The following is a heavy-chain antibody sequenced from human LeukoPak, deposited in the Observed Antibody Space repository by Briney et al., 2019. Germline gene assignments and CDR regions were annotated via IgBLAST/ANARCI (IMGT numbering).Heavy chain of an antibody. V-gene: IGHV1-8*03. CDR3: ARGLGLPEGDGLSL. J-gene: IGHJ4*02. D-gene: IGHD3-16*01. CDR1: GYTFTSYD. CDR2: MNPNSGNT. Sequence: ASVKVSCKASGYTFTSYDINWVLQATGQGLEWMGWMNPNSGNTGYAQKFQGRVTITRNTSISTAYMELSSLRSEDTAVYYCARGLGLPEGDGLSLWGQGTLVTVSS.